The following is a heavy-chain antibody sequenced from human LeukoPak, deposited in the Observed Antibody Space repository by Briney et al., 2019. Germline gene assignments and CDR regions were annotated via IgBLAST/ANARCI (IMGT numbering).Heavy chain of an antibody. CDR2: ISYDGSNK. CDR3: AKNTVVNYYYYGMDV. V-gene: IGHV3-30*18. D-gene: IGHD4-23*01. CDR1: GFTFSSYG. J-gene: IGHJ6*02. Sequence: GGSLRLSCAASGFTFSSYGMHWVRQAPGKGLEWVAVISYDGSNKYYADSVKGRFTIPRDNSKNTLYLQMNSLRAEDTAVYYCAKNTVVNYYYYGMDVWGQGTTVTVSS.